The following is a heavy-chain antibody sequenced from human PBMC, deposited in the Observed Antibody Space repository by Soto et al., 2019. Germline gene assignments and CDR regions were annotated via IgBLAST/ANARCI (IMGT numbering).Heavy chain of an antibody. CDR1: GGTFSSYT. Sequence: QVQLVQSGAEVKKPGSSVKVSCKASGGTFSSYTISWVRQAPGQGLEWMGRIIPIHGIANYAQKFQGRVTITADKSTSTAYMELSSLRPEDTAVYYCARVYSSPFDYWGQGTLVTVSS. V-gene: IGHV1-69*02. D-gene: IGHD6-13*01. J-gene: IGHJ4*02. CDR3: ARVYSSPFDY. CDR2: IIPIHGIA.